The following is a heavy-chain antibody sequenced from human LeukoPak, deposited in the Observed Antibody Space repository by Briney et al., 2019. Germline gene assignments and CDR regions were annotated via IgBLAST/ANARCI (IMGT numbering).Heavy chain of an antibody. D-gene: IGHD1-26*01. CDR2: ISAYNGNT. CDR1: GYTFTSYG. Sequence: ASVKVSCKASGYTFTSYGISWVRQAPGQGLEWMGWISAYNGNTNYAQKLQGRVTMTADTSTSTAYMELSSLRSEDTAVYYCATAFAYSGSPPPYWGQGTLVTVSS. V-gene: IGHV1-18*01. J-gene: IGHJ4*02. CDR3: ATAFAYSGSPPPY.